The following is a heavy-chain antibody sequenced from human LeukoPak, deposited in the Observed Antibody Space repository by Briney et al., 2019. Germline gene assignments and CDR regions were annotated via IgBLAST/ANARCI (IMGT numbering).Heavy chain of an antibody. J-gene: IGHJ5*02. CDR2: ITSINYM. D-gene: IGHD3-9*01. CDR3: ATWGYFDWLFT. V-gene: IGHV3-21*01. CDR1: GFTFSSYS. Sequence: GGSLRLSCEASGFTFSSYSMSWVRQTPGKGLEWVSSITSINYMSYADSVGGRFTISRDNAKNSLYLQMNSLRAEDTAVYYCATWGYFDWLFTWGQGTLVTVSS.